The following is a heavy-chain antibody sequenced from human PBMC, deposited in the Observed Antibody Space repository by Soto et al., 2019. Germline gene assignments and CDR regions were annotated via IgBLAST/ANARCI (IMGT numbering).Heavy chain of an antibody. J-gene: IGHJ3*02. CDR3: ARVPWQWLGGYAFDI. V-gene: IGHV4-59*01. Sequence: SETLSLTCTVSGGSINSYYWSWIRQPPGKGLEWIGYIYYSGSTNYNPSLKSRATISVDTSKNQFTLKLSSVTAADTAVYYCARVPWQWLGGYAFDIWGQVTMVT. CDR1: GGSINSYY. CDR2: IYYSGST. D-gene: IGHD6-19*01.